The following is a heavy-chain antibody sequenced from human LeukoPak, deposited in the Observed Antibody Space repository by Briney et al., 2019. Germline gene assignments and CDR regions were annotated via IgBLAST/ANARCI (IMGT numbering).Heavy chain of an antibody. Sequence: GGSLRLSCAASGFTFSSYAMSWVRQAPGKGLEWVSAISGSGGSTYYAYSVKGRFTISRDNSKNTLYLQMNSLRAEDTAVYYCATYCTNGVCLNNDAFDIWGQGTMVTVSS. D-gene: IGHD2-8*01. CDR2: ISGSGGST. V-gene: IGHV3-23*01. CDR3: ATYCTNGVCLNNDAFDI. J-gene: IGHJ3*02. CDR1: GFTFSSYA.